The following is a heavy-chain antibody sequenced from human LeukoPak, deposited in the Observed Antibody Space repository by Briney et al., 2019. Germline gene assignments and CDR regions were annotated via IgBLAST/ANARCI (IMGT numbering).Heavy chain of an antibody. J-gene: IGHJ4*02. Sequence: PGGSLRLSCEASGFTFSSYGMSWVRQAPGKGLEWVSSIGGSGVSTYYADSVKGRFTISRDNSKNTLYLQMNSLRPEDTAVYYCAPLAVADDYFDYWGQGTLVTVSS. CDR2: IGGSGVST. V-gene: IGHV3-23*01. CDR3: APLAVADDYFDY. CDR1: GFTFSSYG. D-gene: IGHD6-19*01.